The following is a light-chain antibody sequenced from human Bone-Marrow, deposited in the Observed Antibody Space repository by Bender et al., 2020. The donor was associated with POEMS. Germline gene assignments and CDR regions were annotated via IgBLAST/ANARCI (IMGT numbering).Light chain of an antibody. CDR2: SNY. J-gene: IGLJ2*01. CDR3: GTWDGSLTVAV. Sequence: QSVLTQPPSASGTPGQSVIISCSGTDSNFGGNNVNWYQHLPGTAPRLVVYSNYQRPSGVPARFSGSKSGTSATLGITGLQTGDEADYYCGTWDGSLTVAVFGGGTKLTVL. CDR1: DSNFGGNN. V-gene: IGLV1-44*01.